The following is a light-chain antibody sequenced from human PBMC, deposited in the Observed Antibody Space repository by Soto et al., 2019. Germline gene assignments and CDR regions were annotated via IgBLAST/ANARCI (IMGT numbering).Light chain of an antibody. CDR1: QTVNSRH. CDR2: GAS. CDR3: QQFDGSRPAFT. V-gene: IGKV3-20*01. Sequence: ESLLTQSPGTLSLSQGERATLSCRASQTVNSRHLNWYQHKPGQAPRLLIYGASIRAAGIPDRFSGSRSGADFSLTITRLEPEDSSVYYCQQFDGSRPAFTFGQGTKLEI. J-gene: IGKJ2*01.